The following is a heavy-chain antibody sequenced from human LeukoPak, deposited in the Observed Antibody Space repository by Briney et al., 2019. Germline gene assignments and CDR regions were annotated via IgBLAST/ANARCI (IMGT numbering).Heavy chain of an antibody. V-gene: IGHV3-21*01. CDR2: IISSSSYI. D-gene: IGHD3-10*01. CDR3: ARDWTVWFGDLSSCYYGMDV. Sequence: GGSLRLSCAASGFTFSSYSMSWVLQAPGKGLEWVSSIISSSSYIYYAESVKGRVTISRDNAKNTLYLQMNTLRAEDTAVYYCARDWTVWFGDLSSCYYGMDVWGKGTTVTVSS. J-gene: IGHJ6*04. CDR1: GFTFSSYS.